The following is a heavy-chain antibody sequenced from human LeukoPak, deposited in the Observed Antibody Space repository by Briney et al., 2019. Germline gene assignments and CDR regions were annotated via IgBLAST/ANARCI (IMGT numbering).Heavy chain of an antibody. V-gene: IGHV1-8*01. CDR1: GYTSTSYD. J-gene: IGHJ6*03. Sequence: ASVKVSCKASGYTSTSYDINWVRQATGQGLEWMGWMNPNSGNTGYAQKFQGRVTMTRNTSISTAYMELSSLGSEDTAVYYCARVNGWGSYRHLFGGNYYYYYMDVWGKGTTVTISS. D-gene: IGHD3-16*02. CDR3: ARVNGWGSYRHLFGGNYYYYYMDV. CDR2: MNPNSGNT.